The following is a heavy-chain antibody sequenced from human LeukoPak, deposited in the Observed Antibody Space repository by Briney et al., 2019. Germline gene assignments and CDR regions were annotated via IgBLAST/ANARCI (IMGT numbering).Heavy chain of an antibody. Sequence: GGSLRLSCVASGFTFSSYEMNWVRQAPGKGLEWVSYISSSGSAIYDADSVKGRFTVSRDNAKNSLYLQMNSLRAEDTAVYYCARDRYYYDSSGHSRWFDPWGQGTLVTVSS. CDR3: ARDRYYYDSSGHSRWFDP. D-gene: IGHD3-22*01. CDR2: ISSSGSAI. V-gene: IGHV3-48*03. CDR1: GFTFSSYE. J-gene: IGHJ5*02.